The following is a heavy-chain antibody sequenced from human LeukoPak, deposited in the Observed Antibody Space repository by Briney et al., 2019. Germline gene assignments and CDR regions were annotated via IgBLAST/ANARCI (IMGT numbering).Heavy chain of an antibody. Sequence: ASVKVSCKASGYTFTSYAMNWVRQAPGQGLEWMGWINTNTGNPTYAQGFTGRFVFSLDTSVSTAYLQISSLKADDTAVYYCARARVTYSSGWPKFSYYYMDVWGKGTTVTVSS. D-gene: IGHD6-19*01. V-gene: IGHV7-4-1*02. CDR1: GYTFTSYA. CDR3: ARARVTYSSGWPKFSYYYMDV. J-gene: IGHJ6*03. CDR2: INTNTGNP.